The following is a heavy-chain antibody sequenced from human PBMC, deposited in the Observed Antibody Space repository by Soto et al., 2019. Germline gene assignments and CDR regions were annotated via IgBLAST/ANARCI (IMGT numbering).Heavy chain of an antibody. J-gene: IGHJ4*02. D-gene: IGHD2-15*01. CDR1: CGSVASYY. CDR2: IYSSVGA. Sequence: PXGTLWLTFTVSCGSVASYYWSWIRHSAGKGLEWIGRIYSSVGADYNPSPKSRVTMSVDTSKNQFSLMLSSVTAADTAVYYCVRDCSDGSCYFLFDYWGQGTLVTVSS. CDR3: VRDCSDGSCYFLFDY. V-gene: IGHV4-4*07.